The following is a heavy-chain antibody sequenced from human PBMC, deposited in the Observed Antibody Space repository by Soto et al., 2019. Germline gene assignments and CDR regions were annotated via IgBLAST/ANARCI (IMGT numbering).Heavy chain of an antibody. CDR1: GFTFSSYA. J-gene: IGHJ6*02. CDR3: AKAPGIAARPDHYQYYGMDV. D-gene: IGHD6-6*01. Sequence: PGGSLRLSCAASGFTFSSYAMTWVRQAPGKGLEWVSACSGSGSNTYYADSVKGRFTISRDNSKTTLFLQMNSLRAEDTAVYYCAKAPGIAARPDHYQYYGMDVWGQGTTVTVSS. CDR2: CSGSGSNT. V-gene: IGHV3-23*01.